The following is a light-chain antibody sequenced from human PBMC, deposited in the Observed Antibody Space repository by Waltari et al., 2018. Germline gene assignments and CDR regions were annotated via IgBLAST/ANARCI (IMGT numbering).Light chain of an antibody. CDR3: QSYDSSNQV. CDR1: SGNLARNY. CDR2: EDN. J-gene: IGLJ6*01. V-gene: IGLV6-57*03. Sequence: NFILTQPHSVSESPGKTVTISCTRSSGNLARNYVQWYQQRPGSAPTTVIYEDNQRPSGVPDRFSGSIDSSSNSASLTISGLKTEDEADYYCQSYDSSNQVFGSGTKVAVL.